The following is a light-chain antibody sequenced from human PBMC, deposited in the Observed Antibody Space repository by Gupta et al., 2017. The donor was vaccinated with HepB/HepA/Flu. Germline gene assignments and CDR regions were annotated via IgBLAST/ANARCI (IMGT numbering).Light chain of an antibody. CDR1: QSIGDW. CDR3: QQDVSYST. CDR2: KAS. Sequence: DIQMTQSPSTLSASAGDTVTITCRASQSIGDWLAWYQQKPGKAPNLLISKASNLETGVPSRFSGSGSGTEFTLTSSSLQPEDFAIYYCQQDVSYSTFGQGTKVQIK. J-gene: IGKJ1*01. V-gene: IGKV1-5*03.